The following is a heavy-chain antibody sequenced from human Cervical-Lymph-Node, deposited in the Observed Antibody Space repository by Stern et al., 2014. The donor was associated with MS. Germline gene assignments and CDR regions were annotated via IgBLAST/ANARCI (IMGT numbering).Heavy chain of an antibody. Sequence: VQLVESGPGLVKPSGTLSLTCAVSGGSISSSNWWSWVRQSPGKGLEWIGEIYHSGGTKYSPSFESRVIISVDKSKNQFPLKLSYVTAADTAVYYCARELPDLNAFDIWGQGTMVTVSS. CDR2: IYHSGGT. CDR3: ARELPDLNAFDI. V-gene: IGHV4-4*02. CDR1: GGSISSSNW. D-gene: IGHD1-14*01. J-gene: IGHJ3*02.